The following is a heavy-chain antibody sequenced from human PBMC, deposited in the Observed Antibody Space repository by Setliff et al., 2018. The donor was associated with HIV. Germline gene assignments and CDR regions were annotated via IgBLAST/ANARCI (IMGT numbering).Heavy chain of an antibody. CDR2: MNPNSGNT. D-gene: IGHD3-22*01. J-gene: IGHJ6*03. CDR1: GYTFSSYD. V-gene: IGHV1-8*02. CDR3: ARARRDSYDRGRRNHYYIDV. Sequence: VKVSCKASGYTFSSYDINWVRQATGQGLEWMGWMNPNSGNTGCAQKFQGRVTMTRDTSISTAYMELNNLKFEDTAVYYCARARRDSYDRGRRNHYYIDVWGKGTTVTVSS.